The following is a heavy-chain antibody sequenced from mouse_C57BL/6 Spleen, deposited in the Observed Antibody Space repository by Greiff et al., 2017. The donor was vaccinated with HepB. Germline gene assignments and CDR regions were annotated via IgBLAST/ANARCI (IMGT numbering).Heavy chain of an antibody. CDR1: GYTFTSYW. CDR2: IDPSDSYT. Sequence: QVQLQQPGAELVKPGASVKLSCKASGYTFTSYWMQWVKQRPGQGLEWIGEIDPSDSYTNYNQKFKGKATLTVDTSSSTAYMQLSSLTSEDSAVYYWACLYDGQFAYWGQGTLVTVSA. V-gene: IGHV1-50*01. J-gene: IGHJ3*01. CDR3: ACLYDGQFAY. D-gene: IGHD2-3*01.